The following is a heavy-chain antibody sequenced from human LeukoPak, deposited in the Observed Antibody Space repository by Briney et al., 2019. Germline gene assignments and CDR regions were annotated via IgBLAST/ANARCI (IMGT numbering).Heavy chain of an antibody. D-gene: IGHD1-14*01. V-gene: IGHV3-30*18. CDR1: GFTFSSYG. Sequence: AGGSLRLSCAASGFTFSSYGMHWVRQAPGKGLEWVAVISYDGSNKYYADSVKGRFTISRDNSKNTLYLQMNSLRAEDTAVYYCAKDFSQNRRRESYYMDVWGKGTTVTVSS. CDR2: ISYDGSNK. CDR3: AKDFSQNRRRESYYMDV. J-gene: IGHJ6*03.